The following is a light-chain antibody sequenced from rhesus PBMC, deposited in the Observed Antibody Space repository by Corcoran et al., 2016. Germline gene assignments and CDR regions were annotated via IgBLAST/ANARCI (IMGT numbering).Light chain of an antibody. V-gene: IGKV1-22*01. CDR1: QSIGSW. J-gene: IGKJ4*01. Sequence: DIQMTQSPSSLSASVGDTVTITCRASQSIGSWLEWYQQKPGKAPKLLNYKASSLQSGVPSRFIGSGSGTDFTLTICSLQPEDFATYYCLQYSSSPLTFGGGTKVEIK. CDR2: KAS. CDR3: LQYSSSPLT.